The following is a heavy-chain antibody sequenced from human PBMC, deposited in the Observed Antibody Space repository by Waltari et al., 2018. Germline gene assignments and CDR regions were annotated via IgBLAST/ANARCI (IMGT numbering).Heavy chain of an antibody. D-gene: IGHD6-19*01. CDR1: GGSFSGYY. V-gene: IGHV4-34*01. CDR3: ARGRVAVAGSGGYFDY. CDR2: INHSGST. J-gene: IGHJ4*02. Sequence: QVQLQQWGAGLLKPSETLSLTCAVYGGSFSGYYWRWIRQPQGKGLEWIGEINHSGSTNYNPSLKSRVTISVDTSKNQFSLKLSSVTAADTAVYYCARGRVAVAGSGGYFDYWGQGTLVTVSS.